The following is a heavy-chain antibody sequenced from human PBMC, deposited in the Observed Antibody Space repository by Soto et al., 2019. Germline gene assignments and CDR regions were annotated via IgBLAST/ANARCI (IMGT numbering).Heavy chain of an antibody. V-gene: IGHV1-69*01. CDR3: ARNPGIAAAGTDCYYYYGMDV. J-gene: IGHJ6*02. CDR2: RIPIFGTA. CDR1: GGTFSSYA. D-gene: IGHD6-13*01. Sequence: QVQLVQSGAEVKKPGSSVKVSCKASGGTFSSYAISWVRQAPGQGLEWMGGRIPIFGTANSAQKFRGRVTITADESTSTAHMELSSLRSEDTAVYYCARNPGIAAAGTDCYYYYGMDVWGRGTTVTVSS.